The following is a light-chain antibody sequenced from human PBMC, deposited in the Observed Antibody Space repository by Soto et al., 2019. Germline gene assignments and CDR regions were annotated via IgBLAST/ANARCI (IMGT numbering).Light chain of an antibody. CDR1: SSDVGGYKY. J-gene: IGLJ2*01. Sequence: SVLTQPASVSGSPGQSITISCTGTSSDVGGYKYVSWYQQHPDKAPKLIIFEVSNRPSGISSRFSGSKSGNTASLTISGLQAEDEADYYCASYTSSSTSVIFGRGT. V-gene: IGLV2-14*01. CDR3: ASYTSSSTSVI. CDR2: EVS.